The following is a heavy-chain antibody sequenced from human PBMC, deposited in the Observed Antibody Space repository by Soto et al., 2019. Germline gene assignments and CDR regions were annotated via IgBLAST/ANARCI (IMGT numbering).Heavy chain of an antibody. CDR3: ARDTDTSSHYSRFDP. Sequence: RWIQPTTEKGLEWVAGIWYEGSKKSYADTVKGRFTISRDNSKTTVYQQMDSLRDEDTAMYYCARDTDTSSHYSRFDPWGQGTLVTSPQ. J-gene: IGHJ5*02. CDR2: IWYEGSKK. V-gene: IGHV3-33*01. D-gene: IGHD3-22*01.